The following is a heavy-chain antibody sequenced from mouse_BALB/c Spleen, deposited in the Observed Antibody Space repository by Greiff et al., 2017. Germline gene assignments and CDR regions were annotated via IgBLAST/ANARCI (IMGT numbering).Heavy chain of an antibody. CDR2: INPSNGGT. D-gene: IGHD2-1*01. V-gene: IGHV1S81*02. CDR1: GYTFTSYY. Sequence: QVQLQQSGAELVKPGASVKLSCKASGYTFTSYYMYWVKQRPGQGLEWIGEINPSNGGTNFNEKFKSKATLTVDKSSSTAYMQLSSLTSEDSAVYYCTRSRNWGNPYYFDDWGQGTTLTVSS. J-gene: IGHJ2*01. CDR3: TRSRNWGNPYYFDD.